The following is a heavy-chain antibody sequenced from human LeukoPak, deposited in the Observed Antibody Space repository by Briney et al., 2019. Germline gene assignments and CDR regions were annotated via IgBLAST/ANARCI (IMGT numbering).Heavy chain of an antibody. J-gene: IGHJ6*03. Sequence: PGGSLRLSCAVSGFIFSNYAMQWVRQAPAMGLEWVAFIRYDGGNTYYADSVKGRFTISRDNSKNTMYLQMNSLNAEDTAVYYCAKDEVVPGYYYTDVWGRGTTVTISS. V-gene: IGHV3-30*02. CDR2: IRYDGGNT. D-gene: IGHD2-2*01. CDR3: AKDEVVPGYYYTDV. CDR1: GFIFSNYA.